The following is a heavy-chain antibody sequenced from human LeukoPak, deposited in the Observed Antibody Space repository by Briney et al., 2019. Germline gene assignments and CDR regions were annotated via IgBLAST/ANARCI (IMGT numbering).Heavy chain of an antibody. V-gene: IGHV4-4*07. J-gene: IGHJ3*02. CDR3: ARDPTTVTDGFDI. Sequence: SETLSLTCTVSGGSISSYYWSWIRQPAGKGLEWIGRMYTSGSTDYNPSLKSRVTISVDTSKNQFSLKLSSVTAADTAVYFCARDPTTVTDGFDIWGQGTMVTVSS. D-gene: IGHD4-17*01. CDR1: GGSISSYY. CDR2: MYTSGST.